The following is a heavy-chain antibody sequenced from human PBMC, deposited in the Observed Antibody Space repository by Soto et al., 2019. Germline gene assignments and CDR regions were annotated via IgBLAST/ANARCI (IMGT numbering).Heavy chain of an antibody. CDR1: GDTFTFYS. J-gene: IGHJ4*02. CDR2: INPILSMS. V-gene: IGHV1-69*02. Sequence: QVQLVQSGAEVKKPGSSVRVSCKASGDTFTFYSINWVRQAPGLGLEWMGRINPILSMSNYAQRFQGRVTMTADKSTSTAYMELSSLRSEDTAMYYCASSSGSGYRAFDYWGQGALGTVSS. D-gene: IGHD3-10*01. CDR3: ASSSGSGYRAFDY.